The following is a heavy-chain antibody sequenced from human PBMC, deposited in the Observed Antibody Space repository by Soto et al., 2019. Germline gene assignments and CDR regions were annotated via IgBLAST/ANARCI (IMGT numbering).Heavy chain of an antibody. V-gene: IGHV4-34*01. CDR3: ERGRTVFDY. Sequence: QVQLQQWGAGLLKPSETLSLTCAVCGGSFSDYYWTWIRQSPGKGVEWIGEINHSGSTNYNPSLKSRVTILVDTSKNQFSLKLSSVTAADTAVSYCERGRTVFDYWGQGILDTVSS. CDR1: GGSFSDYY. CDR2: INHSGST. D-gene: IGHD1-1*01. J-gene: IGHJ4*02.